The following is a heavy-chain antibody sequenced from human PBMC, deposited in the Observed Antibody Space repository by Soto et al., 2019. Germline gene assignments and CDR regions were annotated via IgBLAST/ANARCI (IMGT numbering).Heavy chain of an antibody. CDR1: GFTFSSYW. J-gene: IGHJ4*02. V-gene: IGHV3-7*05. CDR3: ARVNVEASAVAGTRDYYFDY. D-gene: IGHD6-19*01. Sequence: GGSLRLSCAASGFTFSSYWMSWVRQAPGKGLEWVANIKQDGSEKYYVDSVKGRFTISRDNAKNSLYLQMNSLRAEDTAVYYCARVNVEASAVAGTRDYYFDYWGQGTLVTVSS. CDR2: IKQDGSEK.